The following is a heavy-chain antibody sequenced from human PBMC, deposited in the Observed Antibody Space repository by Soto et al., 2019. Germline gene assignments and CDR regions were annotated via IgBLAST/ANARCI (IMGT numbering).Heavy chain of an antibody. CDR3: ASDDSSGYFLS. D-gene: IGHD3-22*01. V-gene: IGHV1-2*02. CDR2: INLKGGGT. Sequence: GASVKVSCKASGYSFTDYYMHWVRQAPGQGLEWMGWINLKGGGTKNAQKFQGRVTMTRDTSISTAYMELSRLRSDATAVYYCASDDSSGYFLSWGQESLVTVSS. CDR1: GYSFTDYY. J-gene: IGHJ4*02.